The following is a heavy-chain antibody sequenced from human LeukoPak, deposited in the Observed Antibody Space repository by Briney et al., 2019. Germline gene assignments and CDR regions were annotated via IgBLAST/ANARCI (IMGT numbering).Heavy chain of an antibody. CDR1: GFTFSTST. J-gene: IGHJ4*02. CDR2: INSGSTYT. CDR3: ARGLCGGDCYDY. D-gene: IGHD2-21*02. Sequence: PGGSLRLSCAASGFTFSTSTINWVRQAPGKGLEWVSSINSGSTYTYYADSVMGRFTISRDDAKNSLYLQMNSLRAEDTAVYYCARGLCGGDCYDYWGQGTLVTVSS. V-gene: IGHV3-21*01.